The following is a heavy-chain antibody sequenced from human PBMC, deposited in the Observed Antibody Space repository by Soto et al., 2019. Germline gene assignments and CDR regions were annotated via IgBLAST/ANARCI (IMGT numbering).Heavy chain of an antibody. CDR2: ISGSGGST. D-gene: IGHD4-17*01. CDR3: AKDARTTVTLPVRPRYAFDI. Sequence: VQLLESGGGLVQPGGSLRLSCAASGFTFSSYAMSWVRQAPGKGLGWVRAISGSGGSTYYAASVKGRFTISRDTSKNTLYLQMNSLRAEDTSVYYCAKDARTTVTLPVRPRYAFDIWGQGTMVTVSS. V-gene: IGHV3-23*01. CDR1: GFTFSSYA. J-gene: IGHJ3*02.